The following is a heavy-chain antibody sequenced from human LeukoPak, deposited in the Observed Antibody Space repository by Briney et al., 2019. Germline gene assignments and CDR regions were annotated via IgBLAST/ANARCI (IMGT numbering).Heavy chain of an antibody. D-gene: IGHD4-17*01. CDR2: ISSSSSTI. CDR3: ARDGTTVTTGYFDY. J-gene: IGHJ4*02. V-gene: IGHV3-48*04. CDR1: GFTFSSYS. Sequence: GGSLRLSCAASGFTFSSYSMNWVRQAPGKGLEWVSYISSSSSTIYYADSVKGRFTISRDNAKNSLYLQMNSLRAEDTAVYYCARDGTTVTTGYFDYWGQGTPVTVSS.